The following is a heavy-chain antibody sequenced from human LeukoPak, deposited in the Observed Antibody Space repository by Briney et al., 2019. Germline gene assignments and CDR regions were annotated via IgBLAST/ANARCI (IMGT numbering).Heavy chain of an antibody. CDR3: ARVYYDFWSGYLSYPTPDY. CDR1: GFTFSSCW. CDR2: INSDGSST. Sequence: GGSLRLSCAASGFTFSSCWMHWVRQAPGKGLVWVSRINSDGSSTSYADSVKGRFTISRDNAKNTLYLQMNSLRAEDTAVYYCARVYYDFWSGYLSYPTPDYWGQGTLVTVSS. D-gene: IGHD3-3*01. V-gene: IGHV3-74*01. J-gene: IGHJ4*02.